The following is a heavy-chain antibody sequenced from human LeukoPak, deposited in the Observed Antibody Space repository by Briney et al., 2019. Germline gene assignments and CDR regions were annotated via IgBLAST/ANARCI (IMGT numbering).Heavy chain of an antibody. J-gene: IGHJ4*02. D-gene: IGHD6-13*01. V-gene: IGHV3-23*01. Sequence: HPGGSLRLSCAASGFTFSSYAMSWVRQAPGKGLEWVSAISGSGGSTYYADSVKGRFTISRDNSKNTLYLQMNSLRAEDTAVYYCARDHSIAAASTLGYWGQGTLVTVSS. CDR3: ARDHSIAAASTLGY. CDR2: ISGSGGST. CDR1: GFTFSSYA.